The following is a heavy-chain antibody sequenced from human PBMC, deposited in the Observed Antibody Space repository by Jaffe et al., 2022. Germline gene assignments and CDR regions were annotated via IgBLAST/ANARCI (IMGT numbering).Heavy chain of an antibody. CDR2: IRSKANSYAT. V-gene: IGHV3-73*02. CDR1: GFTFSGSA. J-gene: IGHJ3*02. D-gene: IGHD3-9*01. CDR3: TRHVRYFDWLREDDAFDI. Sequence: EVQLVESGGGLVQPGGSLKLSCAASGFTFSGSAMHWVRQASGKGLEWVGRIRSKANSYATAYAASVKGRFTISRDDSKNTAYLQMNSLKTEDTAVYYCTRHVRYFDWLREDDAFDIWGQGTMVTVSS.